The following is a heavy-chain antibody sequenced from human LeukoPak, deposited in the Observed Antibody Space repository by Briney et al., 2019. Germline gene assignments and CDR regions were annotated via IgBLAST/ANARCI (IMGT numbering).Heavy chain of an antibody. Sequence: GGSLRLSCAASGFTVSSNYMSWVRQAPGKGLEWVSAISGSGGSTYYADSVKGRFTISRDNSKNTLYLQMNSLRAEDTAVYYCYNEVGDTAMTNWGQGTLVTVSS. J-gene: IGHJ4*02. CDR3: YNEVGDTAMTN. CDR2: ISGSGGST. V-gene: IGHV3-23*01. CDR1: GFTVSSNY. D-gene: IGHD5-18*01.